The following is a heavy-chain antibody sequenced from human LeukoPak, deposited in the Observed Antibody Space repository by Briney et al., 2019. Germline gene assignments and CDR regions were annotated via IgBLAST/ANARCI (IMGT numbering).Heavy chain of an antibody. Sequence: PGGSLRLSCVASGFTVSSNYMSWVRQAPGKGLEWVSSISSSSSYIYYADSVKGRFTISRDNAKNSLYLQMNSLRAEDTAVYYCASVGCIGSTSCRGDYWGQGTLVTVSS. CDR3: ASVGCIGSTSCRGDY. V-gene: IGHV3-21*01. CDR2: ISSSSSYI. D-gene: IGHD2-2*01. CDR1: GFTVSSNY. J-gene: IGHJ4*02.